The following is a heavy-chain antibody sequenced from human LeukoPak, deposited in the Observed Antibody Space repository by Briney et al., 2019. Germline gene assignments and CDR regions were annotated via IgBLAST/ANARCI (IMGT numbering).Heavy chain of an antibody. J-gene: IGHJ3*02. CDR2: FTPILGTA. CDR1: GGTFSSYA. D-gene: IGHD2-21*02. Sequence: SVKVSCKASGGTFSSYAISWVRQAPGQGLEWMGGFTPILGTANYAQKFQGRVTITADKSTSTAYMELSSLRSEDTAVYYCARVQIVVVTGSYYPDAFDIWGQGTMVTVSS. V-gene: IGHV1-69*06. CDR3: ARVQIVVVTGSYYPDAFDI.